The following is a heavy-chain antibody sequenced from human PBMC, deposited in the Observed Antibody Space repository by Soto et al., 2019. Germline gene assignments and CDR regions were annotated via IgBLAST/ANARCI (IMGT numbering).Heavy chain of an antibody. D-gene: IGHD6-19*01. CDR3: ARDLTGYSSGWHAFDL. CDR2: TYYRSKWYN. J-gene: IGHJ3*01. Sequence: QVQLQQSGPGLVKPSQTLSLTCAISGDSLSSNSAAWNWIRQSPSRGLECLGRTYYRSKWYNDYAVSVQSRITINPDTSRNQFSLQLNSVTPEDTAVYYCARDLTGYSSGWHAFDLWGQGTMVTVSS. V-gene: IGHV6-1*01. CDR1: GDSLSSNSAA.